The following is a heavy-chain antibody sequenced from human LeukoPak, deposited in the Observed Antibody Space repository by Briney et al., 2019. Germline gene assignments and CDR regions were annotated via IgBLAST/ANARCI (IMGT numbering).Heavy chain of an antibody. CDR3: ARETYSNYLRGYYYYYMDV. Sequence: ASMKVSCKTSGYTFTSYGISWVRQAPGQGLEWMGWISAYNGNTNYAQKLQGRVTMTTDTSTSTAYMELRSLRSDDTAVYYCARETYSNYLRGYYYYYMDVWGKGTTVTVSS. V-gene: IGHV1-18*01. CDR1: GYTFTSYG. D-gene: IGHD4-11*01. CDR2: ISAYNGNT. J-gene: IGHJ6*03.